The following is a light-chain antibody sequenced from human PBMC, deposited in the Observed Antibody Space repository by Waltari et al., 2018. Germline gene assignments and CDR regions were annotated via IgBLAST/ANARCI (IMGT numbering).Light chain of an antibody. CDR2: DVS. CDR3: SSYISSSTLEL. Sequence: QSALTQPASVSGSPGQSITLPCPGSNADVVAYNYVSWYQQHPGKAPKLMIFDVSNRPSGVSNRFSGSKSGNTASLTISGLQAEDEADYYCSSYISSSTLELFGGGTSLTVL. J-gene: IGLJ2*01. CDR1: NADVVAYNY. V-gene: IGLV2-14*03.